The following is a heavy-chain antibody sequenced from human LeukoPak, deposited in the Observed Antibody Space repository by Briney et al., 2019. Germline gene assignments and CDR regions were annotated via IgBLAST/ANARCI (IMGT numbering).Heavy chain of an antibody. CDR2: INQVGDSL. D-gene: IGHD2-21*01. Sequence: GGSLRLSCAAPGFTLGDFWMSWVRQAPGKGLEWVANINQVGDSLSYVTSVRGRFTISRDNAKNALFLQMSSLRAEDTAIYYCAREFVVEPKSSFDHWGQGTLVTVSS. CDR3: AREFVVEPKSSFDH. V-gene: IGHV3-7*03. J-gene: IGHJ4*02. CDR1: GFTLGDFW.